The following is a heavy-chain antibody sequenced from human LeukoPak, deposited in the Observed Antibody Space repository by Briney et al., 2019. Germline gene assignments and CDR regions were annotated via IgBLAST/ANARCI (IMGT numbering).Heavy chain of an antibody. Sequence: ASVKVSCKVSGYTLTELSMHWVRQAPGKGLEWMGGFDPEDGETIYAQKFQGRVTMTEDTSTDTAYMELSSLRSEDTAVYYCATQPLHSGSLVWFDYWGQGTLVTASS. J-gene: IGHJ4*02. V-gene: IGHV1-24*01. CDR3: ATQPLHSGSLVWFDY. D-gene: IGHD1-26*01. CDR1: GYTLTELS. CDR2: FDPEDGET.